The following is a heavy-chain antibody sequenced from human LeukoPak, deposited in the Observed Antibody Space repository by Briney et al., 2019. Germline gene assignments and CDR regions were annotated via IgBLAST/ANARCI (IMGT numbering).Heavy chain of an antibody. Sequence: SSETLSLTCNVSGYSISSTFYGAWIRQPPGKGLEWIATISHSATTYYTPSLKNRLTMSVDTSKNQFSLKLSSVTVADTAVYYCARVNTPVATFDYWGQGTLVTVSS. D-gene: IGHD2-15*01. CDR2: ISHSATT. CDR1: GYSISSTFY. J-gene: IGHJ4*02. V-gene: IGHV4-38-2*02. CDR3: ARVNTPVATFDY.